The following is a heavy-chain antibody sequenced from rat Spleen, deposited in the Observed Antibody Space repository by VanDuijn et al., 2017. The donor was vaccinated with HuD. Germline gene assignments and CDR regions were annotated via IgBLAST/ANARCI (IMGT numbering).Heavy chain of an antibody. CDR3: ARMGGLLSPPFDY. CDR2: VSSGGNT. D-gene: IGHD1-12*03. J-gene: IGHJ2*01. Sequence: QVQLKESGPGLVQPSQTLSLTCTVSGFSLTSDGVSWVRQPPGQGLEWIAAVSSGGNTYYDSTLKSRLIISRDTSKSQVFLKVNSLQTEDTATYYCARMGGLLSPPFDYWGQGVMVTVSS. CDR1: GFSLTSDG. V-gene: IGHV2S12*01.